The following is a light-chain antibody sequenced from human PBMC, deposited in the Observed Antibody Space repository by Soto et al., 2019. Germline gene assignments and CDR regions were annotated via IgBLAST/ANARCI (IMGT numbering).Light chain of an antibody. Sequence: AIQMTQSPSSLSASVGDRVTITCRASQGIRNDLDWFQQKPGKAPKLLIYAASNLQSGVPARFRGSGSGTDFTLTISSLQPEDCATYYCLQKYFYPFTFGPGTKVDIK. CDR2: AAS. J-gene: IGKJ3*01. CDR1: QGIRND. CDR3: LQKYFYPFT. V-gene: IGKV1-6*01.